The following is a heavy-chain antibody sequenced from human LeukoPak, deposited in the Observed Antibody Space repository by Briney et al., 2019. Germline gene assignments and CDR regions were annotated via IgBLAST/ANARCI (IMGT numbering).Heavy chain of an antibody. CDR2: INPSGGST. D-gene: IGHD4-11*01. J-gene: IGHJ4*02. Sequence: ASVKVSCKASGYTFTSYYMHWVRQAPGQGLEWMGIINPSGGSTSYAQKFQDRVTMTRDTSTTTVYMELSSLRSEDTAVFYCARAGRVYSNSGMYYFDYWGQGTLVTVSS. V-gene: IGHV1-46*01. CDR1: GYTFTSYY. CDR3: ARAGRVYSNSGMYYFDY.